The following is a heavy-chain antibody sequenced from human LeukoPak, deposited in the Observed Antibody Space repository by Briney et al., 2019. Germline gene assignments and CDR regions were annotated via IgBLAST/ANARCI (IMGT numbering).Heavy chain of an antibody. CDR1: GYTFTSYD. D-gene: IGHD6-19*01. J-gene: IGHJ4*02. V-gene: IGHV1-8*01. CDR3: ARGEGWYGHYYFDY. Sequence: ASAKVSCKASGYTFTSYDINWVRQATGQGLEWMGWMNPNSGNTGYAQKFQGRVTMTRNTSISTAYMELSSLRSEDTAVYYCARGEGWYGHYYFDYWGQGTLVTVSS. CDR2: MNPNSGNT.